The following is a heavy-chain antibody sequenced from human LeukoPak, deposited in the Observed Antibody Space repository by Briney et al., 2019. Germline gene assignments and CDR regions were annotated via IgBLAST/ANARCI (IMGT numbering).Heavy chain of an antibody. CDR3: ARGPNYYNSYDS. Sequence: SETLSLTCTVSGGSIDNHYWSWIRQSPEKGLEWIAYIYYTGTTYYNPSLKSRVNISADTSNHYFPLNMRSVTAADTAVYYCARGPNYYNSYDSWGEGTLVTVSS. D-gene: IGHD3-10*01. CDR2: IYYTGTT. J-gene: IGHJ4*02. V-gene: IGHV4-59*11. CDR1: GGSIDNHY.